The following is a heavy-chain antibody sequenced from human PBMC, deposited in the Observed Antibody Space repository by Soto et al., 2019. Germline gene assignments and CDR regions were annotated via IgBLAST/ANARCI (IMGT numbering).Heavy chain of an antibody. Sequence: QLPLRESGPGLVKPSETLSLTCTVSGGSITSSSYYWGWIRQPPGKGLEWIGSIYYSGSTYYNPSLKSRVTISVDTSKNQFSLKLRSVTAADTAVYYCATQEVGGSYVYTFDPWGQGTLVTVSS. CDR1: GGSITSSSYY. D-gene: IGHD1-26*01. CDR3: ATQEVGGSYVYTFDP. CDR2: IYYSGST. V-gene: IGHV4-39*01. J-gene: IGHJ5*02.